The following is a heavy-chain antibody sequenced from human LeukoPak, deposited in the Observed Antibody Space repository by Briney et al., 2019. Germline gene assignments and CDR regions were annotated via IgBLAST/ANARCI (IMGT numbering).Heavy chain of an antibody. Sequence: SGGSRRLSCAASGFTFSSYSMNWVRQAPGKGLEWVSYISSSSSTIYYADSVKGRFTISRDNAKNSLYLQMNSLRAEDTAVYYCAREGEEGGRNFDYWGQGTLVTVSS. V-gene: IGHV3-48*01. D-gene: IGHD1-26*01. CDR3: AREGEEGGRNFDY. J-gene: IGHJ4*02. CDR1: GFTFSSYS. CDR2: ISSSSSTI.